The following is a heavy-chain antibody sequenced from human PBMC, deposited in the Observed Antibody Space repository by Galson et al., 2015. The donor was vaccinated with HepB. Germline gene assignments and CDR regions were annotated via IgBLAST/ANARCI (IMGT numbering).Heavy chain of an antibody. J-gene: IGHJ4*02. CDR1: GYTFTGYY. D-gene: IGHD6-13*01. V-gene: IGHV1-2*02. CDR3: ARQTSSWYSPLDY. Sequence: SVKVSCKASGYTFTGYYMHWVRQAPGQGLEWMGWINPNSGGTNYAQKFQGRVTMTRDTSISTAYMELSRLRSDDAAVYYCARQTSSWYSPLDYWGQGTLVTVSS. CDR2: INPNSGGT.